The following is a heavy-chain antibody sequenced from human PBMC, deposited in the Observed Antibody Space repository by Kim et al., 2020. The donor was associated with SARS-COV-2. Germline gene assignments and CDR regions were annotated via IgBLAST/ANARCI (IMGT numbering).Heavy chain of an antibody. Sequence: ASVKVSCKASGYTFTGYYMHWVRQAPGQGLEWMGWINPNSGGTNYAQKFQGRVTMTRDTSISTAYMELSRLRSDDTAVYYCAREGEGGSYLLGFGLSPSLDYWGQGTLVTVSS. J-gene: IGHJ4*02. CDR2: INPNSGGT. D-gene: IGHD1-26*01. CDR1: GYTFTGYY. CDR3: AREGEGGSYLLGFGLSPSLDY. V-gene: IGHV1-2*02.